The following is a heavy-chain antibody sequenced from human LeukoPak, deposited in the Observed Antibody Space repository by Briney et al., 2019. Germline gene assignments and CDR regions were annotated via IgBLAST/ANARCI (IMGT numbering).Heavy chain of an antibody. CDR3: AXXXSVRDEAWWFNP. J-gene: IGHJ5*02. CDR2: ISPSGGST. D-gene: IGHD5-24*01. CDR1: GYTFTGYW. Sequence: GASVKVSCKAFGYTFTGYWMHWVRQAPGQGPEWMGVISPSGGSTIYAQKFKGRVTLTRDMSTSTDYLELSSLRSEDTAVYYCAXXXSVRDEAWWFNPWGQGTLVTVSS. V-gene: IGHV1-46*01.